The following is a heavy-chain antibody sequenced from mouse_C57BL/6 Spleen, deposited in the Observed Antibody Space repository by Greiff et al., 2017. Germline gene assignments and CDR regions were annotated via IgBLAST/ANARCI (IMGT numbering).Heavy chain of an antibody. Sequence: EVKLQESGPGLVKPSQSLSLTCSVTGYSITSGYYWNWIRQFPGNKLEWMGYISYDGSNNYNPSLKNRISITRDTSKNQCFLKLNSVTTEDTATYYCARVDYWYFDVWGTGTTVTVSS. J-gene: IGHJ1*03. V-gene: IGHV3-6*01. CDR2: ISYDGSN. CDR3: ARVDYWYFDV. CDR1: GYSITSGYY.